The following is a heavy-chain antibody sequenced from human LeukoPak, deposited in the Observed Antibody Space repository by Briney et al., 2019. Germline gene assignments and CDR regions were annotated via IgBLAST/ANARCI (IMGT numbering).Heavy chain of an antibody. CDR3: ARVGGHCTSTSCPPPDY. V-gene: IGHV3-30*03. CDR2: ISYDGSNK. D-gene: IGHD2-2*01. J-gene: IGHJ4*02. Sequence: GGSLRLSCAASGFTFSNYDMHWVRQAPGKGLEWVALISYDGSNKYYADSVQGRFTISRDNAKSSVFLQMNSLRAEDTAVYYCARVGGHCTSTSCPPPDYWGQGTLVTVSS. CDR1: GFTFSNYD.